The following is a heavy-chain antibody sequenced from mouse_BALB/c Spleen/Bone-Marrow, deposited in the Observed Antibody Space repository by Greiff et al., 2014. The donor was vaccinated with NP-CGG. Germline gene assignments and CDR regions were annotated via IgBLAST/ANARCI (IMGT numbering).Heavy chain of an antibody. Sequence: QVQLQQSGAELVKPGASVKLSCKASGCTFTSYYMYWVKQRPGQGLEWIGEINPSNGGTNFNEKFKSKATLTVDKSSSTAYMQLSSLTSEDSAVYYCTRSYYGNYFDVWGAGTTVAVSS. D-gene: IGHD2-1*01. J-gene: IGHJ1*01. CDR3: TRSYYGNYFDV. CDR1: GCTFTSYY. CDR2: INPSNGGT. V-gene: IGHV1S81*02.